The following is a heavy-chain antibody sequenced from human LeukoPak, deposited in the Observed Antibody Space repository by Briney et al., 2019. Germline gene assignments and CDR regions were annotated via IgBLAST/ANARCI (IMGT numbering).Heavy chain of an antibody. CDR2: IYYSGSV. Sequence: SETLSLTCSVSGGSISSGDYYWSWIRQSPEKGLKWFGFIYYSGSVFYNPSLKSRLAISVDSSVNQFSLTLTAVTAADTAVYYCAGGGRFCAAGSCYPHWFAPWGQGTLVTVPS. D-gene: IGHD2-15*01. CDR1: GGSISSGDYY. V-gene: IGHV4-30-4*01. J-gene: IGHJ5*02. CDR3: AGGGRFCAAGSCYPHWFAP.